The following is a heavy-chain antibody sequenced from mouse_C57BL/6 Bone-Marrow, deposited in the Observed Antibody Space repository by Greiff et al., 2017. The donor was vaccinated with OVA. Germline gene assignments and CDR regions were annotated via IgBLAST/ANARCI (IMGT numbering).Heavy chain of an antibody. Sequence: ESGPGLVKPSQTVFLTCTVTGISITTGNYRWSWIRQFPGNKLEWIGYIYYSGTITYNPSLTSRTTITRDTPKNQFFLEMNSLTAEDTATYYCAREDYYGSSFWYFDVWGTGTTVTVSS. CDR1: GISITTGNYR. CDR3: AREDYYGSSFWYFDV. V-gene: IGHV3-5*01. CDR2: IYYSGTI. J-gene: IGHJ1*03. D-gene: IGHD1-1*01.